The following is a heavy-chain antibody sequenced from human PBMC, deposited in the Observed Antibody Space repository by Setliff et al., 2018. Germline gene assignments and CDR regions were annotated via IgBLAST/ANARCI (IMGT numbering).Heavy chain of an antibody. D-gene: IGHD2-2*01. CDR1: GFTFSDFS. CDR2: ISSTSKYI. Sequence: GSLRLSCAASGFTFSDFSINWVRQAPGKGLEWVSSISSTSKYIFYADSVEGRFSISRDNAENSLYLQMNSLRAEDTATYYCVRSENCFSTHCSPYDYWGQGTLVTVSS. CDR3: VRSENCFSTHCSPYDY. V-gene: IGHV3-21*01. J-gene: IGHJ4*02.